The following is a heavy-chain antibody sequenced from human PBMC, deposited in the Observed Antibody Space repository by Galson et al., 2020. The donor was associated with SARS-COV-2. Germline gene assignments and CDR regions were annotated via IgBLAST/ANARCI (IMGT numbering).Heavy chain of an antibody. Sequence: SETLSLTCTVSGGSISNYYWSWIRQPPGKGLEWIGYIHSSGTTNYNPSLKNRVTISVDMSKNQFSLKLTSVTAADTAVYYCARQAKYQIVSHGYFDLWGRGTLVTVSS. CDR3: ARQAKYQIVSHGYFDL. V-gene: IGHV4-59*08. J-gene: IGHJ2*01. D-gene: IGHD2-2*01. CDR2: IHSSGTT. CDR1: GGSISNYY.